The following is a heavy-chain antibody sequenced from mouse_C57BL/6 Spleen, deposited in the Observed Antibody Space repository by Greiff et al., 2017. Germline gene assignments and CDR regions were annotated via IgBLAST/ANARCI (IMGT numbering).Heavy chain of an antibody. J-gene: IGHJ2*01. V-gene: IGHV1-80*01. CDR2: IHPGDGDT. D-gene: IGHD2-4*01. CDR3: ARGYDYDGYFDC. CDR1: GYAFSSYW. Sequence: QVQLQQSGAELVKPGASVKISCKASGYAFSSYWMNWVKQRPGKGLEWIGQIHPGDGDTNYNGKFKGKATLTADKSSSTAYMQHSSLTSEDSAVYFCARGYDYDGYFDCGGQGTTRTVAS.